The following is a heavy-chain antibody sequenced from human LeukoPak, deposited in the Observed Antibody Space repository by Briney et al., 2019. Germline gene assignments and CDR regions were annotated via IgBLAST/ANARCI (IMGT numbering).Heavy chain of an antibody. CDR2: ISYDGSNK. D-gene: IGHD1-26*01. CDR1: GFTFSSYA. J-gene: IGHJ3*02. V-gene: IGHV3-30*04. Sequence: GGSLRLSCAASGFTFSSYAMHWVRQAPGKGLEWVAVISYDGSNKYYADSVKGRFTISRDNAKDSLYLQMNSLRAEDTAVYYCARAPPWHSGSEDAFDIWGQGTMVTVSS. CDR3: ARAPPWHSGSEDAFDI.